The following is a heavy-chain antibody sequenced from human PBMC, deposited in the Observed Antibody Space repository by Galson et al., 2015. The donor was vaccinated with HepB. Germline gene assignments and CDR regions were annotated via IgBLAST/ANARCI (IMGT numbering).Heavy chain of an antibody. V-gene: IGHV4-34*01. Sequence: ETLSLTCAVYGGSFSDYYWSWLRQPPGQGLEWIGEINHSGSTNDNPSLKSRITISVDTSKNQFSLKLTSVTAADAAVYYCARGPASVVYDYVWGSSRQPLYYLDSWGQGTLLTVSS. CDR3: ARGPASVVYDYVWGSSRQPLYYLDS. CDR1: GGSFSDYY. J-gene: IGHJ4*02. CDR2: INHSGST. D-gene: IGHD3-16*02.